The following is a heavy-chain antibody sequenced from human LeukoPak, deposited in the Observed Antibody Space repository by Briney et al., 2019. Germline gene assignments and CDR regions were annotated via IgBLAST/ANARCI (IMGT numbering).Heavy chain of an antibody. Sequence: ASVKVSCKASGYTFTSFGISWVRQAPGQGLEWMGWMNPNSGNTGYAQKFQGRVTMTRNTSISTAYMELSSLRSEDTAVYYCARGSKQWLVYYYYGMDVWGQGTTVTVSS. D-gene: IGHD6-19*01. J-gene: IGHJ6*02. CDR3: ARGSKQWLVYYYYGMDV. V-gene: IGHV1-8*02. CDR1: GYTFTSFG. CDR2: MNPNSGNT.